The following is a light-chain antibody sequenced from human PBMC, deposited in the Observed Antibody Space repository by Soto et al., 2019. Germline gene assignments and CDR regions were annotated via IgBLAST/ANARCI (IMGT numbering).Light chain of an antibody. CDR1: SSDVGGYNY. V-gene: IGLV2-14*01. CDR2: EVS. CDR3: SSYTSSSTYV. J-gene: IGLJ1*01. Sequence: QSVLTQPASVPGSPGQSITISCTGTSSDVGGYNYVSWYQQHPGKAPKLMIYEVSNRPSGVSNRFSGSKSGNTASLTISGLQAEDEADYYCSSYTSSSTYVFGTATKGTVL.